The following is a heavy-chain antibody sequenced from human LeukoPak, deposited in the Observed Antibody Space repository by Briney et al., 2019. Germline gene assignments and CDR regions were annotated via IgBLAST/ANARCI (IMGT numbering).Heavy chain of an antibody. D-gene: IGHD3-10*01. Sequence: SQTLSLTCTVSGGSISSGSYYWSWIRQPAGKGLEWIGRIYTSGSTNYNPSLRSRVTISVDTSKNQFSLKLSSVTAADTAEYYCARGTLTYYYGSGDEPDYWGQGTLVTVSS. CDR3: ARGTLTYYYGSGDEPDY. V-gene: IGHV4-61*02. CDR2: IYTSGST. J-gene: IGHJ4*02. CDR1: GGSISSGSYY.